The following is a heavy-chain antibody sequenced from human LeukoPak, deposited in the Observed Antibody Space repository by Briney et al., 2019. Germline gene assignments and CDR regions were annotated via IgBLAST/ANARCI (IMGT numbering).Heavy chain of an antibody. V-gene: IGHV1-69*05. CDR2: IIPIFGTA. Sequence: SVKVSXKASGGTFSSYAISWVRQAPGQGLEWMGGIIPIFGTANYAQKFQGRVTITTDESTSTAYMELSSLRSEDTAVYYCASNSGSYHYYFDYWGQGTLVTVSS. J-gene: IGHJ4*02. D-gene: IGHD1-26*01. CDR1: GGTFSSYA. CDR3: ASNSGSYHYYFDY.